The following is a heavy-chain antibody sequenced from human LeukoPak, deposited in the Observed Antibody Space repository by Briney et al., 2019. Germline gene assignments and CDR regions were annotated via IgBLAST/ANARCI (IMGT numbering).Heavy chain of an antibody. CDR2: ISTSGGST. D-gene: IGHD2-8*01. CDR1: GFTFSSYA. V-gene: IGHV3-23*01. CDR3: AKEGRILGTNDY. J-gene: IGHJ4*02. Sequence: GGSLRLSCAASGFTFSSYAMSWVRQAPGKGLEWVSSISTSGGSTYYADSVKGRFTISRDNSKNTLYLQMNSLRAEDTAVYYCAKEGRILGTNDYWGQGTLVTVSS.